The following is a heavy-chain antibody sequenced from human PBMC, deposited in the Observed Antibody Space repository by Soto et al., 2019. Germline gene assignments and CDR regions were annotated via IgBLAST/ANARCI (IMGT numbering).Heavy chain of an antibody. J-gene: IGHJ4*02. Sequence: SVKVSCKASGFTFTSSAVQWVRQARGQRLEWIGWIVVGSGNTNYAQKFQERVTITRDMSTSTAYMELSSLRSEDTAVYYCAKSGSFFRPSLGYFDYWGQGTLVTVSS. V-gene: IGHV1-58*01. CDR3: AKSGSFFRPSLGYFDY. CDR1: GFTFTSSA. D-gene: IGHD1-26*01. CDR2: IVVGSGNT.